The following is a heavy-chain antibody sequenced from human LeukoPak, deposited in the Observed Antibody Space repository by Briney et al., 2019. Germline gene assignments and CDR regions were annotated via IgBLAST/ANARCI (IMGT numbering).Heavy chain of an antibody. J-gene: IGHJ4*02. CDR3: ASPRGDFWSGYSYDY. D-gene: IGHD3-3*01. Sequence: GESLKTSCKGSGDSFTSYWIGWGRQMPGKGLVGMGIIYPGDSDTRYSTSSQGQVTISADKSISTAYLQWSSLKASDTAMYYCASPRGDFWSGYSYDYWGQGTLVTVSS. CDR1: GDSFTSYW. CDR2: IYPGDSDT. V-gene: IGHV5-51*01.